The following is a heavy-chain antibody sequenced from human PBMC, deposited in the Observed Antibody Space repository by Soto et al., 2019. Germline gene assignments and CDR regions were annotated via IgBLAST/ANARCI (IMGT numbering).Heavy chain of an antibody. CDR1: GFTFNNYG. CDR2: VSKSGYA. Sequence: PVGSLRLSCTVSGFTFNNYGINWVRQAPGKGLEWVSSVSKSGYAYYSDSVKGRFTISRDNAKNSVSLQMNTLRVEDTAVYYCAREGSIIIPAVSDFWGQGTLVTVSS. J-gene: IGHJ4*02. CDR3: AREGSIIIPAVSDF. D-gene: IGHD1-20*01. V-gene: IGHV3-21*01.